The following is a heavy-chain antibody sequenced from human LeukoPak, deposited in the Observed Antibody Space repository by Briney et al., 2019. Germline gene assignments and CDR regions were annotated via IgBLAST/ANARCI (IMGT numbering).Heavy chain of an antibody. V-gene: IGHV3-53*01. J-gene: IGHJ6*02. Sequence: GGSLRLSCAASGFTVSSNYMSWVRQAPGKGLEWVSVIYSGGSTYYADSVKGRFTISRDNSKNTLYLQMNSLRAEDTAVYYCARGPDDILTYYYYYYGMDVWGQGTTVTVSS. D-gene: IGHD3-9*01. CDR1: GFTVSSNY. CDR2: IYSGGST. CDR3: ARGPDDILTYYYYYYGMDV.